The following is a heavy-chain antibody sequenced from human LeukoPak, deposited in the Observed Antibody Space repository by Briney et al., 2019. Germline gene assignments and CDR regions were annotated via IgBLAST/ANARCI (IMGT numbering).Heavy chain of an antibody. CDR1: GFTFSRSD. CDR2: IGAGDDT. V-gene: IGHV3-13*04. Sequence: PGGSLRLSCAASGFTFSRSDMHWVRQATGKGLEWVSAIGAGDDTYYSGSVRGRFTISRENAKNSLYLQMNSLRAGDTAVYYCAREGFCSSSSCNDDWYFDLWGRATQVTVSS. CDR3: AREGFCSSSSCNDDWYFDL. J-gene: IGHJ2*01. D-gene: IGHD2-2*01.